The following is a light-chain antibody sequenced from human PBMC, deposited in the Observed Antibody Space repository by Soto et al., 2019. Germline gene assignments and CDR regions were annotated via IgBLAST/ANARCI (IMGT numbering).Light chain of an antibody. CDR2: GNS. CDR1: SXNIGAGYD. J-gene: IGLJ1*01. V-gene: IGLV1-40*01. Sequence: QSALTQPPSVSGAPGQRVTISCTGSSXNIGAGYDVHWYQQLPGTAPKLLIYGNSNRPSGVPDRFSGSKSGTSASLAITGLQAEDEADYYCQSYDRSLSGLYVFGTGTKVTVL. CDR3: QSYDRSLSGLYV.